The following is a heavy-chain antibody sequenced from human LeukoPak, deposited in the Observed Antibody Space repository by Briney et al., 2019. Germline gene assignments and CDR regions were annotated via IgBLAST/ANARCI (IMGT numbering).Heavy chain of an antibody. CDR1: GGSISRSSYY. CDR2: MYYSGST. CDR3: ARVGATMIVARGAFDI. V-gene: IGHV4-39*07. D-gene: IGHD3-22*01. J-gene: IGHJ3*02. Sequence: SETLSLTCTVSGGSISRSSYYWGWIRQPPGKGLEWIGTMYYSGSTYYNPSLKSRVTISVDTSKNQFSLKLSSVTAADTAVYYCARVGATMIVARGAFDIWGQGTMVTVSS.